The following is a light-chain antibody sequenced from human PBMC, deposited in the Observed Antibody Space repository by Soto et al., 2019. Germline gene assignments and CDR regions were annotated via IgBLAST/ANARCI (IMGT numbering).Light chain of an antibody. CDR3: QQYNSYPLT. CDR1: QSISSW. CDR2: DAS. Sequence: DIQMTQSPSTLSASVGDRVSIACRASQSISSWLAWYQQKPGKAPKFLIYDASSLQSGVPSRFSGRGSGTEFTLTISSLQPDDFATYYCQQYNSYPLTFGGGTKLEIK. V-gene: IGKV1-5*01. J-gene: IGKJ4*01.